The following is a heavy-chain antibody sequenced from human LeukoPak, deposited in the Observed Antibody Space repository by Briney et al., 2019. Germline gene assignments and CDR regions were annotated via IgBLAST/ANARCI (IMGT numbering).Heavy chain of an antibody. CDR1: GYTFTGYY. CDR3: ARDYDYVWGSFRSWFDP. V-gene: IGHV1-18*04. Sequence: ASVTVSCTASGYTFTGYYMHWVRQAPGQGLEWMGWISIYNGKINYTQKFQGRVTMTADTSTSTTYMELRSLRSDDTAVYYCARDYDYVWGSFRSWFDPWGQGTLVTVSS. D-gene: IGHD3-16*02. CDR2: ISIYNGKI. J-gene: IGHJ5*02.